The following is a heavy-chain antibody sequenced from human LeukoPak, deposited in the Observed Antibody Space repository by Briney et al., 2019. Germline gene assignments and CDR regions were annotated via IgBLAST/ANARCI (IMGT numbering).Heavy chain of an antibody. J-gene: IGHJ4*02. Sequence: GGSLRLSCAASGFTVSSNYMSWVRQAPGKGLEWVPVIYSGGSTYYADSVKGRFTISRDNSKNTLYLQMNSLRAEDTAVYYCARGYYYDSSGYYPYFDYWGQGTLVTVSS. CDR2: IYSGGST. CDR1: GFTVSSNY. V-gene: IGHV3-53*01. D-gene: IGHD3-22*01. CDR3: ARGYYYDSSGYYPYFDY.